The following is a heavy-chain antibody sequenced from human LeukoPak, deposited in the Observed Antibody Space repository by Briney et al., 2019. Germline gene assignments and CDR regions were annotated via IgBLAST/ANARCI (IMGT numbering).Heavy chain of an antibody. CDR3: ASEYCSSTSCPFDY. D-gene: IGHD2-2*01. CDR2: IYTSGST. Sequence: SQTLSLTCTVSGGSISSGSYYWSWIRQPAGMGLEWIGRIYTSGSTNYNPSLKSRVTISVDTSKNQFSLKLSSVTAADTAVYYCASEYCSSTSCPFDYRGQGTLVTVSS. J-gene: IGHJ4*02. V-gene: IGHV4-61*02. CDR1: GGSISSGSYY.